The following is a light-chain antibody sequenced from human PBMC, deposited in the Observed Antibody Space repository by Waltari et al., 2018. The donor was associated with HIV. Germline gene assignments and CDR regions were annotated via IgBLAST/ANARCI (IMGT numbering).Light chain of an antibody. CDR3: ATWDDSLIWV. CDR2: RNN. J-gene: IGLJ3*02. Sequence: QPVLTQPPSACGPTARGVTLSCSGRPSNIGPNRASWYQPLPGIAPKLLLYRNNRQPVGIPVRFSGSRSGTSASLAISGLRSEDEADYYCATWDDSLIWVFGGGTKLPVL. V-gene: IGLV1-47*01. CDR1: PSNIGPNR.